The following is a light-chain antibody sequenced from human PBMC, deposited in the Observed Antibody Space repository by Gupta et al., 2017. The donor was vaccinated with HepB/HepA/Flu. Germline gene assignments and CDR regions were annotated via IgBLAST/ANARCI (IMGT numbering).Light chain of an antibody. CDR2: LNSDGSH. Sequence: QLVLTQSPSASASLGASVKLTCPLNNGHNHYAIAWHQQQPEKGPRYLMKLNSDGSHNQGGGIPDRFSGSSSGAERYLIISRLQSDDEADYYCQTWDTGIQVFGGGTKLTVL. CDR3: QTWDTGIQV. CDR1: NGHNHYA. V-gene: IGLV4-69*01. J-gene: IGLJ2*01.